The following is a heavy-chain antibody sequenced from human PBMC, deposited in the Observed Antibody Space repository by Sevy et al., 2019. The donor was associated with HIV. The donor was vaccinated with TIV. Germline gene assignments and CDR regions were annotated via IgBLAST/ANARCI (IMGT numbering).Heavy chain of an antibody. CDR1: GDSISSGNHW. J-gene: IGHJ6*02. Sequence: SETLSLTCTVSGDSISSGNHWWSWIRQPAGKGLEWIGRIYTSGRTIYNPVLRSRVTMSVDTSTNQFFLNLNSVTAADTAVYYCARDGIRRDYHHGMDVWGQGTTVTVSS. CDR3: ARDGIRRDYHHGMDV. V-gene: IGHV4-61*02. CDR2: IYTSGRT. D-gene: IGHD1-26*01.